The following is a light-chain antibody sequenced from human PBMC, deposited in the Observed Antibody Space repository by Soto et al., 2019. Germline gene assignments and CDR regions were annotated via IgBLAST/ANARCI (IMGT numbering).Light chain of an antibody. V-gene: IGKV3-20*01. Sequence: ELVLTQSPGALSLSPGERATLSCRASQSVSSSYVACYQQKPGQAPRLLIYGASSRATGISDRFSGGGSGTDFTLTISRLEPEDFAVYYCQQSETFGQGTKVDIK. CDR1: QSVSSSY. CDR3: QQSET. J-gene: IGKJ1*01. CDR2: GAS.